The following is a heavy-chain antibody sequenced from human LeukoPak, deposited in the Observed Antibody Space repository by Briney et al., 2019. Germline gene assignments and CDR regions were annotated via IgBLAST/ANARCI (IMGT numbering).Heavy chain of an antibody. V-gene: IGHV3-30*19. CDR2: ISYDGSNK. Sequence: GGSLRLSCAASGFTFSSYGMHWVRQAPGKGLEWVAVISYDGSNKYYADSVKGRFTISRDNSKNTLYLQMNSLRAEDTAVYYCARGYTILGVVIMADNYYGRAGWGQGTTST. D-gene: IGHD3-3*01. CDR3: ARGYTILGVVIMADNYYGRAG. J-gene: IGHJ6*02. CDR1: GFTFSSYG.